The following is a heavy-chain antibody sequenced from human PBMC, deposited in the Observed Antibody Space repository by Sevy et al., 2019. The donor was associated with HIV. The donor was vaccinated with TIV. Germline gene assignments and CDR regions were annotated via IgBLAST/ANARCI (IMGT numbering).Heavy chain of an antibody. CDR3: LKDRGYCSGGSCYFDY. D-gene: IGHD2-15*01. Sequence: GGSLRLSCSASGFTFSSYAMHWVRQAPGKGLEYVSAISSNGGSTYYADSVKGRFTISRDNSKNTLYLQMSSLRAEDTAVYYCLKDRGYCSGGSCYFDYWGQGTLVTVSS. J-gene: IGHJ4*02. V-gene: IGHV3-64D*06. CDR2: ISSNGGST. CDR1: GFTFSSYA.